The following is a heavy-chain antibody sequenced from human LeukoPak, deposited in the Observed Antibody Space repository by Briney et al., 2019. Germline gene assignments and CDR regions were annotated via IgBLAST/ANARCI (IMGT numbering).Heavy chain of an antibody. CDR2: INPSGGST. J-gene: IGHJ6*02. Sequence: ASVKVSCKASGYTLTSYYMHWVRQAPGQGLEWMGIINPSGGSTSYAQKFQGRVTMTRDTSTSTVYMELSSLRSEDTAVYYCARAGLHDYYGMDVWGQGTTVTVSS. CDR3: ARAGLHDYYGMDV. V-gene: IGHV1-46*01. CDR1: GYTLTSYY.